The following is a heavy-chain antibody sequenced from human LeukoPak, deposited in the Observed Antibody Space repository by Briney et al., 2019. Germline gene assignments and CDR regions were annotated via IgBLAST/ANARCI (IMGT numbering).Heavy chain of an antibody. V-gene: IGHV3-48*03. D-gene: IGHD3-10*01. CDR1: GFIFSTYE. CDR3: ARGRGYVSGSPDY. J-gene: IGHJ4*02. Sequence: GGSHRLSCAASGFIFSTYEMNWVRQAPGKGLEWVSYISNSGSPIYYADSVKGRFTISRDNAKNSLYLQMNSLRAEDTAVYYCARGRGYVSGSPDYWGQGTLVTVSS. CDR2: ISNSGSPI.